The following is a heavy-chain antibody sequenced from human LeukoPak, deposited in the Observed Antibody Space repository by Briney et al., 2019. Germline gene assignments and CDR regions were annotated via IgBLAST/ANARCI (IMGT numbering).Heavy chain of an antibody. J-gene: IGHJ3*02. CDR3: ASHAGQLGPVDAFDI. CDR2: MNPNSGNT. CDR1: GYTFTSYD. Sequence: ASVKVSCKASGYTFTSYDINWVRQATGQGLEWMGWMNPNSGNTGYAQKFQGRVTMTRNTSISTAYMELSSLRSEDTAVYYCASHAGQLGPVDAFDIWGQGTMVTVSS. V-gene: IGHV1-8*01. D-gene: IGHD6-6*01.